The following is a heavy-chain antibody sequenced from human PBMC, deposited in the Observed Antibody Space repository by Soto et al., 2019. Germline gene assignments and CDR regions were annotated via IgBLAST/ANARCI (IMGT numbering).Heavy chain of an antibody. CDR1: GGSIRDYF. Sequence: SETLSLTCTVSGGSIRDYFWTWIRQPPGKGLEWIGYIYYSGRTNYNPSLKSRVSISVDTSKNHFSLQLRSVTAADTAVDYCARLGGDDFRDSGGFDYWGQGTLVTVSS. V-gene: IGHV4-59*01. CDR3: ARLGGDDFRDSGGFDY. D-gene: IGHD4-17*01. CDR2: IYYSGRT. J-gene: IGHJ4*02.